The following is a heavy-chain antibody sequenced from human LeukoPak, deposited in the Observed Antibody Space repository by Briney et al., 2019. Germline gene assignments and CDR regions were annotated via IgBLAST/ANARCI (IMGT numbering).Heavy chain of an antibody. D-gene: IGHD2-2*01. Sequence: ASVKVSCMASGGTFSSYAISWVRQAPGQGLEWMGGIIPIFGTANYAQKFQGRVTITADESTSTAYMELSSLRSEGTAVYYCARGRCSSTSCPGDNGFDPWGKGTLVTVSP. J-gene: IGHJ5*02. V-gene: IGHV1-69*13. CDR2: IIPIFGTA. CDR3: ARGRCSSTSCPGDNGFDP. CDR1: GGTFSSYA.